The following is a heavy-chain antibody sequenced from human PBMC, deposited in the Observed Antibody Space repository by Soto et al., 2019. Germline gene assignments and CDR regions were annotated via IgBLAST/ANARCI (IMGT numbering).Heavy chain of an antibody. CDR1: GFSLSTTGVG. D-gene: IGHD2-21*02. J-gene: IGHJ5*01. CDR2: IYWDDDK. Sequence: QITLKESGPTLVKPTQTLTLTCTFSGFSLSTTGVGVGWIRQPAGKALEWLALIYWDDDKRYSPSLKSRLTIAKDTSKNQVVLTMTDMDPADTASXYCTXXXLYXIDTYCSTWFDSWGQGTLVTVSS. V-gene: IGHV2-5*02. CDR3: TXXXLYXIDTYCSTWFDS.